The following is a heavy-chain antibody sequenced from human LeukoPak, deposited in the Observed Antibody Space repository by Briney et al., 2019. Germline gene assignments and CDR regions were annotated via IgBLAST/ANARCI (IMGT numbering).Heavy chain of an antibody. Sequence: GASVKVSCKASGYTFTSYGISWVRQAPGQGLEWMGWISAYNGNTNYAQKLQGRVTMTTDTSTSTAYMELRSLRSDDTAVYYCAREYGGNPRNWFDPWGQGTLVTVSS. J-gene: IGHJ5*02. V-gene: IGHV1-18*01. CDR2: ISAYNGNT. CDR3: AREYGGNPRNWFDP. CDR1: GYTFTSYG. D-gene: IGHD4-23*01.